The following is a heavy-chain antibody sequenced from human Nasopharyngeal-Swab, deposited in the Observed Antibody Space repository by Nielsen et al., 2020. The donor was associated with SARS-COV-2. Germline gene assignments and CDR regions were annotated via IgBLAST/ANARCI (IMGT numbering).Heavy chain of an antibody. CDR3: ARDLRFEDTAMAGYLDL. V-gene: IGHV3-30-3*01. CDR2: ISYDGSNK. Sequence: GGSLRLSCAASGFTFSSYAMHWVRQAPGKGLEWVAVISYDGSNKYYADSVKGRFTISRDNSKNTLYLQMNSLRAEDTAVYYCARDLRFEDTAMAGYLDLWGRGTLVTVSS. CDR1: GFTFSSYA. D-gene: IGHD5-18*01. J-gene: IGHJ2*01.